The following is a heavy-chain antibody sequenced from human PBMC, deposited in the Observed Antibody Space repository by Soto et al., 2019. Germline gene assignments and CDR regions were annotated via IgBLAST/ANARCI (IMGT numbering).Heavy chain of an antibody. V-gene: IGHV3-11*06. CDR2: ISSSSSYT. CDR1: GFTFSDYY. D-gene: IGHD5-18*01. CDR3: ARERRDTARAITYYYYMDV. J-gene: IGHJ6*03. Sequence: GGSLRLSCAASGFTFSDYYMSWIRQAPGKGLEWVSYISSSSSYTNYADSVKGRFTISRDNAKNSLYRQMNSLRAEDTAVYYCARERRDTARAITYYYYMDVWGKGTTVTVSS.